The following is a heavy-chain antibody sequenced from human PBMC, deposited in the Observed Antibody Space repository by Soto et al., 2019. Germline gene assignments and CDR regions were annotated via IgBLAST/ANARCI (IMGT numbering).Heavy chain of an antibody. CDR1: GGSVSSGGYY. D-gene: IGHD6-13*01. CDR2: IYSSRST. CDR3: ASAAPRYSTSWLFFEY. Sequence: PSETLSLTCTVSGGSVSSGGYYWSWIRQPPGRGLEWIGYIYSSRSTNYNPSLKSRITISVDTSRNQFSLRLSSATAADTAVYYCASAAPRYSTSWLFFEYWGQGTPDTVSS. J-gene: IGHJ4*02. V-gene: IGHV4-61*08.